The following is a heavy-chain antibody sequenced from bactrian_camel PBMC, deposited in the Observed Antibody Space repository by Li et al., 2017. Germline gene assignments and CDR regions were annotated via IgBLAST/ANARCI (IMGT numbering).Heavy chain of an antibody. Sequence: VQLVESGGGSVQAGGSLRLSCAVSSSTALSDLCLAWFRQAPGKEREGVAGIGSDGSTTYADSVKGRFTISKDNANNTLYLQIDSLKPEDTAMYYCAANDAREWACWGLRITTGARGPRSPSP. D-gene: IGHD5*01. CDR2: IGSDGST. J-gene: IGHJ4*01. V-gene: IGHV3S55*01. CDR1: TALSDLC. CDR3: AANDAREWACWGLRITT.